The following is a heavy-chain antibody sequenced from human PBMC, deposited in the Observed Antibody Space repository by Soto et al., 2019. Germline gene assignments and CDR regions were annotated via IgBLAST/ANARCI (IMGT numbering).Heavy chain of an antibody. V-gene: IGHV4-61*01. CDR3: ARTMGATGYYGMDV. Sequence: SETLSLTCTVSGGSVSSGSYYWSWIRQPPGKGLEWIGYIYYSGSTNYKPSLKSRVTISVDTSKTQFSLQLSSVTAADTAVYHCARTMGATGYYGMDVWGQGTTVTVSS. CDR1: GGSVSSGSYY. J-gene: IGHJ6*02. CDR2: IYYSGST. D-gene: IGHD1-26*01.